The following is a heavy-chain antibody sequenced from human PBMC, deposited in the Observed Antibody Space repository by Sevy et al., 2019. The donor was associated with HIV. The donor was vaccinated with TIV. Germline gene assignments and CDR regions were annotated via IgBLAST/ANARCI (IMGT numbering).Heavy chain of an antibody. CDR2: LWVNGKNK. J-gene: IGHJ3*02. CDR1: GLTLRGFG. D-gene: IGHD3-10*02. V-gene: IGHV3-33*01. CDR3: ARELKPYVGLDI. Sequence: GGSLRLSWVASGLTLRGFGMQWVRQAPVTGLEWVTVLWVNGKNKYCADSVKGRFTVSRDTSKDTLYLDMNSLTAEDTAIYYCARELKPYVGLDIWGQGTTVTVSS.